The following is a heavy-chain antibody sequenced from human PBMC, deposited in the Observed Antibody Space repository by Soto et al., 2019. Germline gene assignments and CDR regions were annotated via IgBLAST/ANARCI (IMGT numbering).Heavy chain of an antibody. V-gene: IGHV1-3*01. CDR2: INACNGNT. J-gene: IGHJ6*02. D-gene: IGHD3-9*01. CDR1: GYTFTSYA. Sequence: ASVKVSCKASGYTFTSYAMRWVRQAPGQRLEWMGWINACNGNTKYSQKFQGRVTITRDTSASTAYMELSSLRSEDAAVYYCAREYYDILTGLYYYYYGMDVWGQGTTVTVSS. CDR3: AREYYDILTGLYYYYYGMDV.